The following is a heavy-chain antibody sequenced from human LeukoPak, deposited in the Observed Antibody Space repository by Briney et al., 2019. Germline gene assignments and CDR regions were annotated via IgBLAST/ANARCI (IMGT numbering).Heavy chain of an antibody. Sequence: GASVKVSCKTSGYTFTNYYIHWVRQAPGQGLEWMGVINPSGGTTAYAQKFQGRVTMTRDTSISTAYMELSRLRSDDTAVYYCAXXLXSTEDYYYYMDVWGKGTTVTVSS. J-gene: IGHJ6*03. CDR1: GYTFTNYY. V-gene: IGHV1-46*01. CDR2: INPSGGTT. CDR3: AXXLXSTEDYYYYMDV. D-gene: IGHD4-11*01.